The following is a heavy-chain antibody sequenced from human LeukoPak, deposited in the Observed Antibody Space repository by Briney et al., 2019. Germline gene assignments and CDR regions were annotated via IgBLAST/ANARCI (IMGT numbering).Heavy chain of an antibody. J-gene: IGHJ4*02. CDR2: INWNGGSI. CDR1: GFTFDDYG. V-gene: IGHV3-20*04. Sequence: GGSLRLSCAASGFTFDDYGMSWGRQVPGEGLEWVSGINWNGGSIGYADSVKGRFTISRDNATNSLYLQMNSLRAEDTALYYCTRDLTSDYTSVDYWGQGTLVTVSS. CDR3: TRDLTSDYTSVDY. D-gene: IGHD4-11*01.